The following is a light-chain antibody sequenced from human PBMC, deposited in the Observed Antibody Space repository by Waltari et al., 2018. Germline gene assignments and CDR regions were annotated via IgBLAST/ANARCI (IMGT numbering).Light chain of an antibody. CDR3: AAWDDSLSGPV. J-gene: IGLJ2*01. V-gene: IGLV1-47*02. CDR1: SHTSECNS. CDR2: SNN. Sequence: QSVLSQPPSASATPGQMVTISCSGSSHTSECNSVYWYQQIPGTAPKLLTYSNNERPSGVPDRFSGSKSGTSASLAISGLRSEDEADYYCAAWDDSLSGPVFGGGTKLTVL.